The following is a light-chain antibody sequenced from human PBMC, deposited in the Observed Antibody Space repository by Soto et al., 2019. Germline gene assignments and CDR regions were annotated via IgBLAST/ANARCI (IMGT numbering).Light chain of an antibody. CDR1: SSDVAGYKY. CDR2: EVS. Sequence: QSALTQPASVSGSPGQSITISCTGTSSDVAGYKYVSWYQQHPGKAPKLMIYEVSNRPSGVSNRFSGSKSGNTASPTISGLQAEDEADYYCSSYGGINNVIFGGGTKLTVL. CDR3: SSYGGINNVI. V-gene: IGLV2-14*01. J-gene: IGLJ2*01.